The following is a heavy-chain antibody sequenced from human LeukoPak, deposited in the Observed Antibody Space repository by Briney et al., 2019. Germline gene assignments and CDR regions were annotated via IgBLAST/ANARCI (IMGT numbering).Heavy chain of an antibody. CDR3: ARDRGDAFDI. J-gene: IGHJ3*02. V-gene: IGHV3-7*03. Sequence: PGGSLRLSCAASGFTLSRHWMGWVRQAPGKGLEWVANIKKDGSNKNYVDSVKGRFTISRDNAKNSLFLQMNSLRSEDTAVYYCARDRGDAFDIWGQGTMVTVSS. CDR2: IKKDGSNK. CDR1: GFTLSRHW. D-gene: IGHD5-24*01.